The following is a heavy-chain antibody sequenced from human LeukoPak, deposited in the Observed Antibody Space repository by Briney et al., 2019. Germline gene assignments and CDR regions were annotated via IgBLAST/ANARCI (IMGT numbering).Heavy chain of an antibody. CDR3: AKSRGIYDNSGWRTFDY. D-gene: IGHD6-19*01. J-gene: IGHJ4*02. Sequence: GGSLRLSCAASGFTFNIYTMSWVRQAPGKGLEWVSVISDNGGSTYYADSVKGRFTISRDNSKNTLYLQMNSLRAEDTAIYYCAKSRGIYDNSGWRTFDYWGQGTLVTVSS. CDR2: ISDNGGST. V-gene: IGHV3-23*01. CDR1: GFTFNIYT.